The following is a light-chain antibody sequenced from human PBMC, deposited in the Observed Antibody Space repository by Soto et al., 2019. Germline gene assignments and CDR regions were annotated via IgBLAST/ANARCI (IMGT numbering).Light chain of an antibody. J-gene: IGKJ5*01. CDR3: KQRSNWLPT. V-gene: IGKV3-11*01. Sequence: EIVLTQSPATLSLSPGERATLSCRASQSVSSYLAWYHQKPGQAPRLLIYDASNRATGIPARFSGSGSGTDFTLTISSLEPEDFAVYYCKQRSNWLPTFGQGTRLEIK. CDR2: DAS. CDR1: QSVSSY.